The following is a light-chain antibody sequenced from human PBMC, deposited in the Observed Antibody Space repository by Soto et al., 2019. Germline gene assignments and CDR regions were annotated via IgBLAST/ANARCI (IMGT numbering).Light chain of an antibody. CDR1: GSNIGAGYG. J-gene: IGLJ1*01. Sequence: QSVLAQPPSVPLAPGQTVTISCTGSGSNIGAGYGVQWYQQLPGTAPRLLIYGSDDRPSGVPDRFSASVSGNSASLAITGLQTEDEAVYYCQSYDSNLSEVFGPGTKVTVL. CDR2: GSD. V-gene: IGLV1-40*01. CDR3: QSYDSNLSEV.